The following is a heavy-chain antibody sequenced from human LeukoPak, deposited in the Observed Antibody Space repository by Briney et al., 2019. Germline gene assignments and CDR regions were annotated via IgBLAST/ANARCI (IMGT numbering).Heavy chain of an antibody. CDR2: ISYDGSNK. CDR3: AKGPDWFGESVKYNWFDP. J-gene: IGHJ5*02. CDR1: GFTFSSYG. D-gene: IGHD3-10*01. Sequence: GRSLRLSCAASGFTFSSYGMHWVRQAPGKGLEWVAVISYDGSNKYYADSVKGRFTISRDNSKNTLYLQMNSLRAEDTAVYYCAKGPDWFGESVKYNWFDPWGQGTLVTVSS. V-gene: IGHV3-30*18.